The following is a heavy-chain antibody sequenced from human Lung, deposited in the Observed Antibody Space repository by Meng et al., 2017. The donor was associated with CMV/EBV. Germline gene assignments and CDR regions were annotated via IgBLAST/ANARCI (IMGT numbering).Heavy chain of an antibody. CDR1: GFSLSTSGVG. CDR2: IYWIDDK. V-gene: IGHV2-5*01. CDR3: AHSRNLNTLVY. J-gene: IGHJ4*02. Sequence: SGXXLVXPTQTLTLTCTYSGFSLSTSGVGVGWIRQPPGKALEWLALIYWIDDKRYSPSLKSRLTITKDTSKNQVVLKMTNMDPVDKATYYSAHSRNLNTLVYXGQGXLVTVSS. D-gene: IGHD1-14*01.